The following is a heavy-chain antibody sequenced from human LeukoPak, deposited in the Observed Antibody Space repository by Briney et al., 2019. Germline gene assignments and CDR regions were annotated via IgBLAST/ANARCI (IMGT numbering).Heavy chain of an antibody. Sequence: GGSLRLSCAASGFTFSSYSMNWVRQAPGKGLEWVSYISSSSSTIYYADSVRGRFTISRDNAKNSLYLQMNSLRAEDTAVYYCARGPSAAGWEYYYYYHYMDVWGKGTTVTVSS. CDR1: GFTFSSYS. CDR2: ISSSSSTI. J-gene: IGHJ6*03. CDR3: ARGPSAAGWEYYYYYHYMDV. V-gene: IGHV3-48*04. D-gene: IGHD6-13*01.